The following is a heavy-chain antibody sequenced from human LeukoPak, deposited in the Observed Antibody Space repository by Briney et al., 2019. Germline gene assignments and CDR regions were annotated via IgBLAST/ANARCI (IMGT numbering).Heavy chain of an antibody. D-gene: IGHD3-22*01. Sequence: GGSPRLSCAASGFIFNNCSMNWVRQAPGKGLEWVSSISSGNSYIYYADSVKGRFTISRDNAKNSLYLQLNSLRAEDTAVYYCARDSYDTTGYLLRAFDSWGQGTLVTVSS. V-gene: IGHV3-21*01. J-gene: IGHJ4*02. CDR2: ISSGNSYI. CDR1: GFIFNNCS. CDR3: ARDSYDTTGYLLRAFDS.